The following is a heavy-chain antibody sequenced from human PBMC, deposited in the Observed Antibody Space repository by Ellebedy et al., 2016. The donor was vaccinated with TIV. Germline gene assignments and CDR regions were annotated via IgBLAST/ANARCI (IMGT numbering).Heavy chain of an antibody. D-gene: IGHD1-1*01. CDR2: THPTKSS. Sequence: MPSETLSLTCAVSGASISSDKWWTWVRQPPGKGLEWIGETHPTKSSNYNPSLKSRVTMSVDKSKNQFSLTLNSVTAADTAVYYCARGGNWQFDYWGQGTLVTVSS. J-gene: IGHJ4*02. CDR1: GASISSDKW. CDR3: ARGGNWQFDY. V-gene: IGHV4-4*02.